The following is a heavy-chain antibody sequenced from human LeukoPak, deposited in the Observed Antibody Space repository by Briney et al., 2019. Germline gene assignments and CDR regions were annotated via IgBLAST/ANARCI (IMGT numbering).Heavy chain of an antibody. V-gene: IGHV3-7*01. CDR2: IKQDGSEK. Sequence: PGGSLRLSCATFGFTFINYWMAWFGQAPGKGLEWVANIKQDGSEKYHVASVKGRFTISRDNAKNSLYLQMNSLRAEDTALYYCASGDVFNIWGQGTVVTVSS. CDR3: ASGDVFNI. CDR1: GFTFINYW. J-gene: IGHJ3*02.